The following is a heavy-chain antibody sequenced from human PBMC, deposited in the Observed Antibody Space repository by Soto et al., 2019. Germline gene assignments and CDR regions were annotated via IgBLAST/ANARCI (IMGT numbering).Heavy chain of an antibody. D-gene: IGHD3-10*01. V-gene: IGHV4-34*01. CDR2: INDSVAI. CDR3: ARGLILWFGELSRRGGYSYYVAV. CDR1: GGSFSGYQ. J-gene: IGHJ6*03. Sequence: QVQLQQWGAGLLKPSETLSLTCAVYGGSFSGYQWSWIRQTPGKGLEWIGGINDSVAINYNPSLKCGVTLLVDSPQEQISQRLGSGTAADPAVYYCARGLILWFGELSRRGGYSYYVAVWGKGTTFTVSS.